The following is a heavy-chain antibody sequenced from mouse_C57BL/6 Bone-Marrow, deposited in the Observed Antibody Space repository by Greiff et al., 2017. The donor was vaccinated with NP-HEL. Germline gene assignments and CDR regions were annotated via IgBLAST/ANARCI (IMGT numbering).Heavy chain of an antibody. CDR1: GFTFSDFY. CDR3: ARDAGDGYLDY. V-gene: IGHV7-1*01. Sequence: EVKLMESGGGLVQSGRSLRLSCATSGFTFSDFYMEWVRQAPGKGLEWIAASRNKANDYTTEYSASVKGRFIVSRDTSQSILYLQMNALRAEDTAIYYCARDAGDGYLDYWGQGTTLTVSS. D-gene: IGHD2-3*01. J-gene: IGHJ2*01. CDR2: SRNKANDYTT.